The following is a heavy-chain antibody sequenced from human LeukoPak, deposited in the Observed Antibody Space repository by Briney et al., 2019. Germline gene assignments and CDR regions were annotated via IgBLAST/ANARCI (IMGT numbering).Heavy chain of an antibody. D-gene: IGHD5-24*01. J-gene: IGHJ4*02. CDR3: AREGRDGSRYYFDY. CDR1: GGSFSDYY. CDR2: INHSGST. V-gene: IGHV4-34*01. Sequence: NSSETLSLTCAVYGGSFSDYYCNWIRQPPGKGLEWIGEINHSGSTDYNPSLKSRVRISVDTSKNQFSLKLNSVTAADTAVYYCAREGRDGSRYYFDYWSQGTLVTVSP.